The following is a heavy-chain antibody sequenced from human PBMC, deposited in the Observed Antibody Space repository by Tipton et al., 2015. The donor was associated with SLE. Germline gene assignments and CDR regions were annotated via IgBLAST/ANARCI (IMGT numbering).Heavy chain of an antibody. D-gene: IGHD3-22*01. CDR3: ARAITMMGTGLYYNYYYMDV. J-gene: IGHJ6*03. CDR1: GGSISPYY. V-gene: IGHV4-59*01. CDR2: VSDSGST. Sequence: TLSLTCSVSGGSISPYYWSWIRQPPGKGLEWIGYVSDSGSTNYNPSLKSRVTISLDASKNQFSLRLSSVTAADTAVYYCARAITMMGTGLYYNYYYMDVWGKGTTVTVSS.